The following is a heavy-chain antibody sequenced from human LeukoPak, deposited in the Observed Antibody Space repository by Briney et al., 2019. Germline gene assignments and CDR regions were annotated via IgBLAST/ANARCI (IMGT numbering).Heavy chain of an antibody. CDR2: IYYSGST. CDR3: ARAELLLDAWFDP. J-gene: IGHJ5*02. V-gene: IGHV4-59*08. CDR1: GGSISSYY. D-gene: IGHD2-15*01. Sequence: SETLSLTCTVSGGSISSYYWSWIRQPPGKGLEWIGYIYYSGSTNYNPSLKSRVTISVDTSKNQFSLKLSSVTAADTAVYYCARAELLLDAWFDPWGQGTLVTVSS.